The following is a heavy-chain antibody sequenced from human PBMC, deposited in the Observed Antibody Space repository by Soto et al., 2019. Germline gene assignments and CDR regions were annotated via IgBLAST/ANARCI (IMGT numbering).Heavy chain of an antibody. J-gene: IGHJ4*02. CDR1: GFSFSTYA. Sequence: VQLLESGGGLIQPGGSLRLSCAASGFSFSTYAMSWVRQAPGKGLEWVSTISGSGASTYYADSVKGRFTISRDNSDNALYLLMSSLRAEDAAVYYCANTYYDSIWGSYRFFDYWGQGTLVTVSS. D-gene: IGHD3-16*02. CDR2: ISGSGAST. V-gene: IGHV3-23*01. CDR3: ANTYYDSIWGSYRFFDY.